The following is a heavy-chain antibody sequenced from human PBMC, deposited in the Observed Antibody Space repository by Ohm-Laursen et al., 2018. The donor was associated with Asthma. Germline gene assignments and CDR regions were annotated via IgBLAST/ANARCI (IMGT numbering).Heavy chain of an antibody. CDR2: ISSSSSTI. D-gene: IGHD6-19*01. CDR1: GFTFSSYS. J-gene: IGHJ6*02. CDR3: ARDPRPIAVADNYYYYGMDV. V-gene: IGHV3-48*01. Sequence: GSLRLSCAASGFTFSSYSMNWVRQAPGKGLEWVSYISSSSSTIYYADSVKGRFTISRDNAKNSPYLQMNSLRAEDTAVYYCARDPRPIAVADNYYYYGMDVWGQGTTVTVSS.